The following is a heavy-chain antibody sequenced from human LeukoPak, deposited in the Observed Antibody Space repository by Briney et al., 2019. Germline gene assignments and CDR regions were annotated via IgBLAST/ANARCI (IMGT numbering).Heavy chain of an antibody. J-gene: IGHJ4*02. CDR2: IWYDGSNK. Sequence: GGSLRLSCAASGFTYSSYGMHWVRQAPGKGLEWVAVIWYDGSNKYYADSVKGRFTISRDNSKNTLYLQMNSLRAEDTAVYYCARDIAVAGNYDYWGQGTLVTVSS. D-gene: IGHD6-19*01. CDR3: ARDIAVAGNYDY. CDR1: GFTYSSYG. V-gene: IGHV3-33*01.